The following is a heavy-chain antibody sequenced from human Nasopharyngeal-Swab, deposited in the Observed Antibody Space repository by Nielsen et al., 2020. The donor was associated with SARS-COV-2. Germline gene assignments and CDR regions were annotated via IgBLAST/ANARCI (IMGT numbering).Heavy chain of an antibody. J-gene: IGHJ4*02. CDR1: GFTFSSYW. Sequence: GGSLRLSCAASGFTFSSYWMSWVRQAPGKGLEWVANIEQDGSEKNYVDSVKGRFTISRDNAKNSLYLQMNSLRAEDTAVYYCAKVKLAVVGQPYYFDYWGQGTLVTVSS. CDR2: IEQDGSEK. V-gene: IGHV3-7*03. D-gene: IGHD6-19*01. CDR3: AKVKLAVVGQPYYFDY.